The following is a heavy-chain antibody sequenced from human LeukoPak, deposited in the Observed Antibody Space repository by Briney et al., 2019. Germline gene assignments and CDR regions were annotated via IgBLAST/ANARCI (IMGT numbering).Heavy chain of an antibody. CDR3: ARASSYLSVGYYYDSSGYPFPDY. CDR1: GYTFTSYG. CDR2: ISAYNGNT. V-gene: IGHV1-18*01. D-gene: IGHD3-22*01. J-gene: IGHJ4*02. Sequence: ASVKVSCKASGYTFTSYGISWVRQAPGQGLEWMGWISAYNGNTNYAQKLQGRVTMTTDTSTSTAYMELRSLRSDDTAVYYCARASSYLSVGYYYDSSGYPFPDYWGQGTLVTVS.